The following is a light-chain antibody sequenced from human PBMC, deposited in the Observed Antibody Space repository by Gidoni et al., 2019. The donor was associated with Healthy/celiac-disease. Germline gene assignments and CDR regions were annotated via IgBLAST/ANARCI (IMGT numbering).Light chain of an antibody. CDR2: AAS. Sequence: DIQMTQSPSSLSASVGDRVTITCRESQGMSNYLAWYQQKPGKVPKLLIYAASTLQSGVPSRFSGSGSGTDFTLTISSLQPEDVATYYCQKYNSAPLTFGGGTKVEIK. V-gene: IGKV1-27*01. CDR1: QGMSNY. CDR3: QKYNSAPLT. J-gene: IGKJ4*01.